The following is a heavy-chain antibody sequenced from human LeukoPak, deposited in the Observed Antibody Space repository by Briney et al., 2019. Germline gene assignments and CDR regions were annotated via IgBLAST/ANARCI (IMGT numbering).Heavy chain of an antibody. J-gene: IGHJ4*02. CDR3: AKKDCSSTSCPKFIDY. Sequence: GGSLRLSCAASGFTFSSYSMNWVRQAPGKGLEWVSSISSSSSYIYYADSVKGRFTISRDNAKSSLYLQMNSLRAEDTAVYYCAKKDCSSTSCPKFIDYWGQGTLVTVSS. D-gene: IGHD2-2*01. V-gene: IGHV3-21*01. CDR2: ISSSSSYI. CDR1: GFTFSSYS.